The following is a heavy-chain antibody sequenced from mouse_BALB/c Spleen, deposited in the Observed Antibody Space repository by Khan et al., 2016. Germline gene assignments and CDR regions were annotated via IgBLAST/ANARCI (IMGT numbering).Heavy chain of an antibody. Sequence: EVQLQESGPGLVKPSQSLSLTCTVTGYSITSDYAWNWIRQFPGNKLEWMGYISYSGSTSYNPSLKSRISITRDTSKNQFFLQLNSVTTEYTATDYCARDYCGSSYFDYWGQGTTLTVSS. CDR1: GYSITSDYA. J-gene: IGHJ2*01. V-gene: IGHV3-2*02. D-gene: IGHD1-1*01. CDR3: ARDYCGSSYFDY. CDR2: ISYSGST.